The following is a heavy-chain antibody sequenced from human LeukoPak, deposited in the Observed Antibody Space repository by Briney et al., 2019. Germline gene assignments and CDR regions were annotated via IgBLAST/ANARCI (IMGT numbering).Heavy chain of an antibody. CDR3: AKDRDYDFWSGYYY. V-gene: IGHV3-23*01. CDR2: ISGSGGNT. D-gene: IGHD3-3*01. CDR1: GFSFSSYG. J-gene: IGHJ4*02. Sequence: GGSLRLSCAASGFSFSSYGMCWVRHAPGKGLEWVSSISGSGGNTNYADSVKGRFAISRDNSKNTLYLQLNSLRAEDTAVYYCAKDRDYDFWSGYYYWGQGTLVTVPS.